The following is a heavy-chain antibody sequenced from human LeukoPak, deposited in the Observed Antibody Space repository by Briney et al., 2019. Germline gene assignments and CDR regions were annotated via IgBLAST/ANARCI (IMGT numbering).Heavy chain of an antibody. Sequence: PGGSLRLSCAASGFTLSSFEMNWVRKGPGKGLEWVSYISSSGSTIYYADSVKGRFTISRDNAKNSLYLQMNSLRAEDTAVYYCAGDAFDIWGQGTMVTVSS. CDR1: GFTLSSFE. CDR2: ISSSGSTI. J-gene: IGHJ3*02. CDR3: AGDAFDI. V-gene: IGHV3-48*03.